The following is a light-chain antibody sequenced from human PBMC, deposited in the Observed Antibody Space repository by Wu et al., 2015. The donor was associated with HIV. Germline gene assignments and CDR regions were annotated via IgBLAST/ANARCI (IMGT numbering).Light chain of an antibody. CDR2: DAS. J-gene: IGKJ4*01. V-gene: IGKV3-11*01. CDR1: QNVNVY. CDR3: QQRSSWPPT. Sequence: EIVLTQFPATLSLSPGERATLSCRAGQNVNVYLAWYQQKPGQAPRLLIYDASDRAAGIPARFSGSGSGTDFSLTISSLAPEDFAVYYCQQRSSWPPTFGGGTKVEIK.